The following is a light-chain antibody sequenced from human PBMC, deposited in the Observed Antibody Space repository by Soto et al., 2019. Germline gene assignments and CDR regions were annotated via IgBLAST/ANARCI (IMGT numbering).Light chain of an antibody. J-gene: IGLJ2*01. CDR1: SSDVGSRNL. CDR2: EVS. CDR3: CSYAPSSTFV. V-gene: IGLV2-23*02. Sequence: QSALTQPASVSGSPVQSSTISCTGTSSDVGSRNLVSWYQQHPGKTPTLIIYEVSKRPSGVSNRFSGSKSGNTASLTISGRQAEDEAHYYCCSYAPSSTFVFGGGTKLTVL.